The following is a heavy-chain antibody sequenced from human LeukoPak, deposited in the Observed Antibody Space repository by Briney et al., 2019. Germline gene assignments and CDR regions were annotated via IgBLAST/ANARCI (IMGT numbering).Heavy chain of an antibody. J-gene: IGHJ4*02. V-gene: IGHV3-21*01. CDR3: ATDIVVVPGAIGFDY. Sequence: GGSLRLSCAASGFTFSSYTMNWVRQAPGKGLEWVSSISTSSRYIYYADSVKGRFTISRDNAKTSLYLQMNSLRAEDTAVYYCATDIVVVPGAIGFDYWGQGILVTVSS. CDR1: GFTFSSYT. CDR2: ISTSSRYI. D-gene: IGHD2-2*02.